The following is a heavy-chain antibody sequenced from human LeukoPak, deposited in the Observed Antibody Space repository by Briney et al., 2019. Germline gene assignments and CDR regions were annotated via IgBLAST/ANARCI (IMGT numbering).Heavy chain of an antibody. CDR3: ARTHTIFGVVTYFDY. J-gene: IGHJ4*02. CDR1: GFTFSSYS. Sequence: PGGSLRLSCAASGFTFSSYSMNWVRQAPGKGLEWVSVIYSGGSTYYADSVKGRFTISRDNSKNTLYLQMNSLRAEDTAVYYCARTHTIFGVVTYFDYWGQGTLVTVSS. CDR2: IYSGGST. V-gene: IGHV3-66*02. D-gene: IGHD3-3*01.